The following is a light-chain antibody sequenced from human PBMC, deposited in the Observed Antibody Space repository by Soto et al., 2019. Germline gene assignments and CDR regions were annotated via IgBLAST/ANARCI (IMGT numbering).Light chain of an antibody. CDR3: AAWDDSLNGGV. CDR1: SSHIGSNT. J-gene: IGLJ3*02. Sequence: QSVLTQPPSASGTPGQRVNISCSGSSSHIGSNTVNWYQQLPGTAPKLLIYSNNQRPSGVPDRFSGSKSGTSASLAISGLQSEDEADYYCAAWDDSLNGGVFGGGTKLTVL. V-gene: IGLV1-44*01. CDR2: SNN.